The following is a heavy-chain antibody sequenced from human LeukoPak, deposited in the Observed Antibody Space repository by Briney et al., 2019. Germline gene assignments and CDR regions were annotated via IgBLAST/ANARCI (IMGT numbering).Heavy chain of an antibody. Sequence: ASVKVSCKASGYTFTSYAMNWVRQAPGQGLEWMGWINTNTGNPTYAQGFTGRFVFSLDTSVSTAYLQISSLKAEDTAVYYCARGPSGDVIFMPSALGGQNLDHFDYWGQGTLVTVSS. D-gene: IGHD2-2*01. V-gene: IGHV7-4-1*02. CDR3: ARGPSGDVIFMPSALGGQNLDHFDY. CDR2: INTNTGNP. CDR1: GYTFTSYA. J-gene: IGHJ4*02.